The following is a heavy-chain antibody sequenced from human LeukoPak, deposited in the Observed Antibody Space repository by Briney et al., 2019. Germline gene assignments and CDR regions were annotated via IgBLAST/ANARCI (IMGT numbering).Heavy chain of an antibody. CDR1: GFTFSDYY. J-gene: IGHJ4*02. CDR3: ARDLSGTMVRGFFDY. D-gene: IGHD3-10*01. V-gene: IGHV3-11*04. Sequence: GGSVRLSCAASGFTFSDYYMSWIRQAPGKGLEWVSYISSSGSTIYYADSVKGRFTISRDNAKNSLYLQMNSLRAEDTAVYYCARDLSGTMVRGFFDYWGQGTLVTVSS. CDR2: ISSSGSTI.